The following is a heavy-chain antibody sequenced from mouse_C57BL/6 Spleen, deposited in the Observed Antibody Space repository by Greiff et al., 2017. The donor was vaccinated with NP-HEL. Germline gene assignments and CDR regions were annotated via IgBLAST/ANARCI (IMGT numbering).Heavy chain of an antibody. V-gene: IGHV1-54*01. D-gene: IGHD2-5*01. J-gene: IGHJ4*01. CDR2: INPGSGGT. Sequence: QVQLQQSGAELVRPGTSVKVSCKASGYAFTNYLIEWVKQRPGQGLEWIGVINPGSGGTNYNEKFKGKATLTADKSSSTAYMQLSSLTSEDSAVYFCARGRSNYVGAMDYWGQGTSVTVSS. CDR1: GYAFTNYL. CDR3: ARGRSNYVGAMDY.